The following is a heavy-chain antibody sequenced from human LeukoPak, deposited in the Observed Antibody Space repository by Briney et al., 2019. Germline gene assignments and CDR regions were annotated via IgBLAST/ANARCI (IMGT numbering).Heavy chain of an antibody. V-gene: IGHV3-48*02. CDR1: GFTFSSYS. CDR3: ARDWGDHSNPYYYYGMDV. Sequence: GGSLRLSCAASGFTFSSYSMNWVGQAPGKGLEWVSYITSNSGTTYYAASVEGRFTISRDNAQDSLYLLLNSLRDEDTAVYYCARDWGDHSNPYYYYGMDVWGQGTTVTVSS. J-gene: IGHJ6*02. D-gene: IGHD4-11*01. CDR2: ITSNSGTT.